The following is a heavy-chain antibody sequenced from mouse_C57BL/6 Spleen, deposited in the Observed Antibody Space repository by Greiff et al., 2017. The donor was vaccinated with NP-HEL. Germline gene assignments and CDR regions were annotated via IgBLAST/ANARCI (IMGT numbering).Heavy chain of an antibody. Sequence: QVQLQQSGAELMKPGASVKLSCKATGYTFTGYWIEWVKQRPGHGLEWIGEILPGSGSTNHNEKFKGKATFTADTSPNTAYMQLSNPPTEDSAIYYCARREFITTLDSWGQGTPPTVPS. CDR2: ILPGSGST. D-gene: IGHD1-1*01. CDR1: GYTFTGYW. V-gene: IGHV1-9*01. CDR3: ARREFITTLDS. J-gene: IGHJ2*01.